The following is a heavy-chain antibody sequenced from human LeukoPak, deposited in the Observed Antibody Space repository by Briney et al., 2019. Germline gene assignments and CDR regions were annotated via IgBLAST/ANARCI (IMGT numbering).Heavy chain of an antibody. CDR3: ARGLRGIVVVPAAVVRTKYYYYYMDV. Sequence: SETLSLTCAVYGGSFSGYYWSWIRQPPGKGLEWIGEINHGGSTNYNPSLKSRVTISVDTSKNQFSLKLSSVTAADTAVYYCARGLRGIVVVPAAVVRTKYYYYYMDVWGKGTTVTVSS. CDR2: INHGGST. J-gene: IGHJ6*03. CDR1: GGSFSGYY. D-gene: IGHD2-2*01. V-gene: IGHV4-34*01.